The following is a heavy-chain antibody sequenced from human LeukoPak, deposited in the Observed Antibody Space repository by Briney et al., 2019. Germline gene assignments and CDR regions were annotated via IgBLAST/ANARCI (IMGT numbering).Heavy chain of an antibody. V-gene: IGHV3-7*01. CDR2: IKQDGSEK. Sequence: GGSLRLSCAASGFTFDDYGMSWVRQAPGKGLEWVANIKQDGSEKYYVDSVKGRFTISRDNAKNSLYLQMNSLRAEDTAVYYCARDSPNRGFDYWGQGTLVTVSS. J-gene: IGHJ4*02. D-gene: IGHD3-10*01. CDR1: GFTFDDYG. CDR3: ARDSPNRGFDY.